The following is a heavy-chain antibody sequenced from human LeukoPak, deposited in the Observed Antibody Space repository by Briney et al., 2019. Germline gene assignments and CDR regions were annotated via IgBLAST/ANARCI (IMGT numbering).Heavy chain of an antibody. J-gene: IGHJ4*02. Sequence: GGSLRLSCAASGFRFDDHGMSWARQAPGKGLEWVSGINWNGGSTGYGDSVKGRFTISRDNAKNSLFLQMNSLRAEDTALYYCAGGDRNGWYFDYWGQGILVTVSS. CDR1: GFRFDDHG. D-gene: IGHD6-19*01. V-gene: IGHV3-20*04. CDR2: INWNGGST. CDR3: AGGDRNGWYFDY.